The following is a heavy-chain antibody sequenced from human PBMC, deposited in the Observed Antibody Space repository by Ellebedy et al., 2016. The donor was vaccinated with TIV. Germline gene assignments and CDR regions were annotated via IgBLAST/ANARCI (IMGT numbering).Heavy chain of an antibody. V-gene: IGHV4-4*07. D-gene: IGHD6-19*01. CDR1: GVSISSYY. J-gene: IGHJ4*02. CDR3: AGGYSSGWTDY. Sequence: MPSETLSLTCTASGVSISSYYWSWIRQPAGKGLEWIGRIFTSGSTNYNPSLQSRVTMSVDTSKNQFSLNLSSVTAADTAVYYWAGGYSSGWTDYWGQGTLVTVSS. CDR2: IFTSGST.